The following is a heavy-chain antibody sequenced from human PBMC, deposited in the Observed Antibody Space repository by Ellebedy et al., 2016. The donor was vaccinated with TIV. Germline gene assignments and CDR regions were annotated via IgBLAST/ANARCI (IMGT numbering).Heavy chain of an antibody. CDR2: ISSSSSYI. Sequence: GESLKISCAASGFTFSSYSMNWVRQAPGKGLEWVSSISSSSSYIYYADSVKGRFTISRDNAKNSLYLQMNSLRAEDTAVYYCARRTEGYYDSSGHPRDRTLDYWGQGTLVTVSS. CDR3: ARRTEGYYDSSGHPRDRTLDY. CDR1: GFTFSSYS. D-gene: IGHD3-22*01. J-gene: IGHJ4*02. V-gene: IGHV3-21*01.